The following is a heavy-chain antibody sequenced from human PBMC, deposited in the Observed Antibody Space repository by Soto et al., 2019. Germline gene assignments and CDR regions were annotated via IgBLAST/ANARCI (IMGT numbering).Heavy chain of an antibody. V-gene: IGHV3-53*01. CDR2: IYSGGSS. J-gene: IGHJ5*02. D-gene: IGHD3-10*01. Sequence: GGSLRLSCTTSGFTVSSSHMTWVRQAPGKGLEWVSVIYSGGSSYYAVSVQGRFTISRDNSKNTVYLQMNSLRGEDTAMYYCARLGPYGSESYSFRYNWFDPWGQRTLVTVSS. CDR3: ARLGPYGSESYSFRYNWFDP. CDR1: GFTVSSSH.